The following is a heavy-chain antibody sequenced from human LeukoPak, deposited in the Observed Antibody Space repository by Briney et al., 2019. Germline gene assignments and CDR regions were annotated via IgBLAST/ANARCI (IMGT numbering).Heavy chain of an antibody. J-gene: IGHJ4*02. CDR2: LSHRGNT. CDR1: GDSVSNDFYY. CDR3: ARHNAPRRVGFDF. D-gene: IGHD3-10*01. Sequence: KPSETLSLTCTVSGDSVSNDFYYWGWIRQPPGKGLEWFACLSHRGNTWYNPSLESRVTISVDTSKNRFSLNFNSVTAADTALYWCARHNAPRRVGFDFWGQGILVTVSS. V-gene: IGHV4-39*01.